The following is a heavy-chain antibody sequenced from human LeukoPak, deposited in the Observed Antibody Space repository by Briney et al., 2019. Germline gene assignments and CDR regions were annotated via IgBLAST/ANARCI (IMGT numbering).Heavy chain of an antibody. CDR3: ARRPNYYGSGSYDY. V-gene: IGHV4-59*08. Sequence: PSETLSLTCTVSGGSISSYYWSWIRQPPGKGLEWIGYIYYSGSTNYNPSLKSRVTISVDTSKNQFSLKLSSVTAADTAVYYCARRPNYYGSGSYDYWGQGTLVTVSS. CDR2: IYYSGST. J-gene: IGHJ4*02. D-gene: IGHD3-10*01. CDR1: GGSISSYY.